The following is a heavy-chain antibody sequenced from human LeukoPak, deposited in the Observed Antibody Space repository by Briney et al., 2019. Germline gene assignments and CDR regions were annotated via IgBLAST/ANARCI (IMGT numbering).Heavy chain of an antibody. D-gene: IGHD3-22*01. V-gene: IGHV3-23*01. CDR2: MSGSGGST. Sequence: GGSLRLSCAASGFTFSSYAMSWVRQAPGKGREWVSAMSGSGGSTYYADPVKGRFTISRDNSKYTLYLQMYSLRAEYTAVYYCAKDAGITMIIVVIDYFDYCGQGTLVTVSS. CDR3: AKDAGITMIIVVIDYFDY. CDR1: GFTFSSYA. J-gene: IGHJ4*02.